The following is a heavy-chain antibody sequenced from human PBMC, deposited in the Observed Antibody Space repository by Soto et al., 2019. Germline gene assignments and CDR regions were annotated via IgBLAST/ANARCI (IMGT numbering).Heavy chain of an antibody. CDR1: GYSFTSYD. V-gene: IGHV1-8*01. Sequence: ASVKVSSKASGYSFTSYDINWVRQATGQGLEWMGWMNPNSGNTGYAQKFHGRVTMTRNTSISTAYMGLRSRRSEDTALYYCARVSMGSSSEDFQHWGQGTLVTDSS. CDR3: ARVSMGSSSEDFQH. J-gene: IGHJ1*01. D-gene: IGHD6-6*01. CDR2: MNPNSGNT.